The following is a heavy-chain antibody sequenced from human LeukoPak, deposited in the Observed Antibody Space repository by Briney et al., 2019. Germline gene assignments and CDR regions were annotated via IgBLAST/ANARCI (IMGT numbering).Heavy chain of an antibody. CDR1: GFTFSSYS. Sequence: GGSLRLSCAASGFTFSSYSTNWVRQAPGKGLEWVSYISSSSSTIYYADSVKGRFTISRDNAKNSLYLQMNSLRAEDTAVYYCARDLLPPATVAATGDAFDIWGQGTMVTVSS. CDR2: ISSSSSTI. J-gene: IGHJ3*02. V-gene: IGHV3-48*01. CDR3: ARDLLPPATVAATGDAFDI. D-gene: IGHD6-19*01.